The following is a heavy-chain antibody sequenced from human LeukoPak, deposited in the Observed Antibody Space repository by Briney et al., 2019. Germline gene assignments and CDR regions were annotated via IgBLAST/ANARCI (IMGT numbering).Heavy chain of an antibody. J-gene: IGHJ4*02. Sequence: GGSLRLSCAASGFTFSSYSMNWVRQAPGKGLEWVSSISSSSSYIYYADSVKGRFTISIDNAKNSLYLQMNSLRAEDTAVYYCARGSSSSSWYYFDYWGQGTLVTVSS. CDR2: ISSSSSYI. V-gene: IGHV3-21*01. D-gene: IGHD6-6*01. CDR1: GFTFSSYS. CDR3: ARGSSSSSWYYFDY.